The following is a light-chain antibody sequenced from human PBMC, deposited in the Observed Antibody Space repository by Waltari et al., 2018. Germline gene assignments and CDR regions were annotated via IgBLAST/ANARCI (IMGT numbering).Light chain of an antibody. Sequence: DIQMKQFPSTLSASVGDRVAITCRASQSVNSWLAWYQQKPGKAPKFLIYKASILESGVPSRFSGSGSGTEFTLTISNLQPDDFATYYCQQYNRYSTFGQGTKVELK. CDR1: QSVNSW. V-gene: IGKV1-5*03. J-gene: IGKJ1*01. CDR2: KAS. CDR3: QQYNRYST.